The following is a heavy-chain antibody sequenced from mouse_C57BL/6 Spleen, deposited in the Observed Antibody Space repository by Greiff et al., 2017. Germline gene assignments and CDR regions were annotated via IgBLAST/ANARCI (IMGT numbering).Heavy chain of an antibody. J-gene: IGHJ2*01. D-gene: IGHD2-3*01. CDR1: GYTFTSYW. CDR2: IDPSDSYT. CDR3: ARGGYDGYYGDY. V-gene: IGHV1-50*01. Sequence: QVQLQQPGAELVKPGASVKLSCKASGYTFTSYWMQWVKQRPGQGLEWIGEIDPSDSYTNYNQKFKGKATLTVDTSSSTAYMQLSSLTSEDSAVYYCARGGYDGYYGDYWGQGTTLTVSS.